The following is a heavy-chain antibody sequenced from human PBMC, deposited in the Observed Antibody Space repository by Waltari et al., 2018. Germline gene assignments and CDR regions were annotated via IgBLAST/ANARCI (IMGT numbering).Heavy chain of an antibody. CDR3: ARVPGVYVDY. CDR1: GFTFSSYS. J-gene: IGHJ4*02. CDR2: ISSSSSYI. Sequence: EVQLVESGGGLVKPGGSLRLSCAASGFTFSSYSMNWVRQAPGKGLEWVSSISSSSSYIYYADSVKGRFTISRDNAKNSLYLQMNSLRAEDTAVNYCARVPGVYVDYWGQGTLVTVSS. D-gene: IGHD7-27*01. V-gene: IGHV3-21*01.